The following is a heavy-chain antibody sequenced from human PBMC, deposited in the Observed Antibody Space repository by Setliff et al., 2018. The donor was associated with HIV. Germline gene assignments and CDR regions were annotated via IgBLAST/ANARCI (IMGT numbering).Heavy chain of an antibody. J-gene: IGHJ4*02. CDR3: AGPQHYFDF. Sequence: SETLSLTCVVSGGSFGVEGYYWSWIRQSPGKGLEWIGQINPTGSITNYNPSFKSRVTISVETSRRQFSLSLTSMTAADTAMYCCAGPQHYFDFWGQGTQVTVSS. V-gene: IGHV4-34*01. D-gene: IGHD2-2*01. CDR2: INPTGSIT. CDR1: GGSFGVEGYY.